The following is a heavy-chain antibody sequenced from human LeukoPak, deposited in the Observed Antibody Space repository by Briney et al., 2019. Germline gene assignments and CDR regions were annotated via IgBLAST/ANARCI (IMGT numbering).Heavy chain of an antibody. CDR3: ARDSSGYCSSTSCYGVNIGFDY. Sequence: SQTLSLTCTVSGGSISSGGYYWSWIRQHPGEGLEWIGYIYYSGSTYYNPSLKSRVTISVDTSKNQFSLKLSSVTAADTAVYYCARDSSGYCSSTSCYGVNIGFDYWGQGTLVTVSS. J-gene: IGHJ4*02. V-gene: IGHV4-31*03. D-gene: IGHD2-2*03. CDR2: IYYSGST. CDR1: GGSISSGGYY.